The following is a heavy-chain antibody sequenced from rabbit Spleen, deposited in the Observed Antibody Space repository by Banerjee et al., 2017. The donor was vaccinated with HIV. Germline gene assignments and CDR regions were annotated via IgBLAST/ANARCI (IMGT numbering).Heavy chain of an antibody. CDR3: ARETSSGWGVVSYYFNL. CDR2: IYSGSSGDT. Sequence: QSLEESGGDLVKPGASLTLTCTASGFSFSSRYYMCWVRQAPGKGLEWIACIYSGSSGDTYYASWAKGRFTISKTSSTTVTLQMTSLTAADTATYSCARETSSGWGVVSYYFNLWGPGTLVTVS. J-gene: IGHJ4*01. D-gene: IGHD4-1*01. CDR1: GFSFSSRYY. V-gene: IGHV1S40*01.